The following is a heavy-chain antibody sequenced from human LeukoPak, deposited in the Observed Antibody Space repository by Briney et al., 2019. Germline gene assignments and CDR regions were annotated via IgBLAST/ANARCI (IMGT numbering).Heavy chain of an antibody. J-gene: IGHJ3*02. Sequence: TGGSLRLSSAASGFTFSDYYMSWIRQAPGKGLEWVSYISSSGSTIYYADSVKGRFTISRDNAKNSLYLQMNSLRAEDTAVYYCARGYNGFRVAFDIWGQGTMVTVSS. D-gene: IGHD1-1*01. V-gene: IGHV3-11*04. CDR2: ISSSGSTI. CDR3: ARGYNGFRVAFDI. CDR1: GFTFSDYY.